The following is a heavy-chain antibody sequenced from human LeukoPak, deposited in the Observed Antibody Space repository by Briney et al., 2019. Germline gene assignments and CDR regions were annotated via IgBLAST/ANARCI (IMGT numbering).Heavy chain of an antibody. D-gene: IGHD2-2*01. J-gene: IGHJ5*02. V-gene: IGHV3-20*04. CDR1: GFTFSYYG. CDR3: ARAVKLYCSSTSCPRWFDP. CDR2: FGHNGDIT. Sequence: GSLRLSCAASGFTFSYYGLSWVRQAPGKGLEWVSGFGHNGDITYSDSVKGRFTISRDNAKNSLYLQMNSLRAEDTAVYYCARAVKLYCSSTSCPRWFDPWGQGTLVTVSS.